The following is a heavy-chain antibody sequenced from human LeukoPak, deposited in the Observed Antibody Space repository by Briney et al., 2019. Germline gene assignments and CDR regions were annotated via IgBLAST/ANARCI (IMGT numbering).Heavy chain of an antibody. Sequence: SETLSLTCSVSGGSITRYYWSWIRQPPGKGLEWIGYMYHSGSTNYNPSLKSRVGISVDTSKNQFSLRLSSVTSADTAAYYCAREGPRDAYNRDNYIDSWGQGTLVTVSS. V-gene: IGHV4-59*01. CDR2: MYHSGST. CDR1: GGSITRYY. D-gene: IGHD5-24*01. CDR3: AREGPRDAYNRDNYIDS. J-gene: IGHJ5*01.